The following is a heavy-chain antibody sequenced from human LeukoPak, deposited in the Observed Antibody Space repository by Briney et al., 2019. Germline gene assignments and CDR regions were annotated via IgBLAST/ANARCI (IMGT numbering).Heavy chain of an antibody. Sequence: ASVKVSCKASGYTFTGYYMHWVRQAPGQGLEWMGWINPNSGGTNYAQMFQGRVTMTRDTSISTAYMELSRLRSDDTAVYYCAREEGGGRRYFDWLYTNWFDPWGQGTLVTVSS. CDR1: GYTFTGYY. D-gene: IGHD3-9*01. CDR2: INPNSGGT. J-gene: IGHJ5*02. V-gene: IGHV1-2*02. CDR3: AREEGGGRRYFDWLYTNWFDP.